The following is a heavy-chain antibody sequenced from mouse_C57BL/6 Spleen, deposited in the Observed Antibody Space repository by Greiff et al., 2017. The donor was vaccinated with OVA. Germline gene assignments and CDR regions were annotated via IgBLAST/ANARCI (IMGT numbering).Heavy chain of an antibody. CDR1: GFTFTDYY. J-gene: IGHJ2*01. CDR2: IRNKANGYTT. Sequence: EVHLVESGGGLVQPGGSLSLSCAASGFTFTDYYMSWVRQPPGKALEWLGFIRNKANGYTTEYSASVKGRFTISRDNSQSILYLQMNALRAEDSATYYCARGGLYYFDYWGQGTTLTVSS. V-gene: IGHV7-3*01. CDR3: ARGGLYYFDY.